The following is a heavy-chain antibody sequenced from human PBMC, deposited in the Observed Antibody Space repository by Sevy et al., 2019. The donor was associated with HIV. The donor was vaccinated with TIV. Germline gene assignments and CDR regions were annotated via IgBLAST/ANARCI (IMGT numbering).Heavy chain of an antibody. CDR2: MSPGDSDP. D-gene: IGHD6-19*01. CDR1: AYTFTTHW. V-gene: IGHV5-51*01. J-gene: IGHJ4*02. CDR3: ARLDSYSIGWQPRYYFDY. Sequence: GESLKISCEGSAYTFTTHWIGWVRQMPGKGLEWMGIMSPGDSDPRERPSFQGQVTMSVDKSVSTAYLQWHSLETSDTATYYCARLDSYSIGWQPRYYFDYWGQGTLVTVSS.